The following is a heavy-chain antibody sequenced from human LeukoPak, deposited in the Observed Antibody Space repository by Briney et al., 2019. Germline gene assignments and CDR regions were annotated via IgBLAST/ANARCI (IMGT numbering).Heavy chain of an antibody. J-gene: IGHJ4*02. CDR3: ATDRVGYGSGRPKPPAY. V-gene: IGHV3-30*02. CDR2: IRCDGSTK. CDR1: VCTFKNYR. D-gene: IGHD3-10*01. Sequence: PGVSLTLSCGAWVCTFKNYRVHGPRQSPGRGREGLTFIRCDGSTKYYADSVKGRFTISRDNSKNTLYLQMNSLRAEDTAVYYCATDRVGYGSGRPKPPAYWGQGTLVTVSS.